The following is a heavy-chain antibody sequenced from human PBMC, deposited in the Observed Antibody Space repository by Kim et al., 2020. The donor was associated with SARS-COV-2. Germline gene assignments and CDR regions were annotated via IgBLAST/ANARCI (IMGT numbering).Heavy chain of an antibody. CDR3: ARMGWGGARGLDY. CDR1: GGSFSGYY. D-gene: IGHD3-16*01. V-gene: IGHV4-34*01. Sequence: SETLSLTCAVYGGSFSGYYWSWIRQPPGKGLEWIGEINHSGSTNYNPSLKSRVTISVDTSKNQFSLKLSSVTAADTAVYYCARMGWGGARGLDYWGQGTLVTVSS. CDR2: INHSGST. J-gene: IGHJ4*02.